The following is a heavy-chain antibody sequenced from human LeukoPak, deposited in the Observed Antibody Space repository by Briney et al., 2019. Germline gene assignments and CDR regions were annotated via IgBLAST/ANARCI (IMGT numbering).Heavy chain of an antibody. CDR3: ARDRHTVMVPGRQWLGAADFDY. CDR2: IIPIFGTA. Sequence: SVKVSCKASGGTFSSYAISWVRQAPGQGLEWMGGIIPIFGTANYAQKFQGRVTITADESTSTAYMELSSLRSEDTAVYYCARDRHTVMVPGRQWLGAADFDYWGQGTLVTVSS. D-gene: IGHD6-19*01. V-gene: IGHV1-69*13. J-gene: IGHJ4*02. CDR1: GGTFSSYA.